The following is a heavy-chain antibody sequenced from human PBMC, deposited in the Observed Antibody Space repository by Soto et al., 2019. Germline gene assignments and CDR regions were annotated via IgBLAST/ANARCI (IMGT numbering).Heavy chain of an antibody. D-gene: IGHD1-7*01. CDR3: ARQSLDYNWNYPYYFDY. CDR1: GGSISSYY. Sequence: SETLSLTCTVSGGSISSYYWSWIRQPPGKGLEWIGYIYYSGSTNYNPSLKSRVTISVDTSKNQFSLKLSSVTAADTAVYYCARQSLDYNWNYPYYFDYWGQGTLVNVSS. V-gene: IGHV4-59*08. CDR2: IYYSGST. J-gene: IGHJ4*02.